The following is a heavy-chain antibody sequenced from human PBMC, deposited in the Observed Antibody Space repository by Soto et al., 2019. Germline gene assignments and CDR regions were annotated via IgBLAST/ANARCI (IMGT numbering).Heavy chain of an antibody. J-gene: IGHJ4*02. V-gene: IGHV3-64*01. CDR2: ISSNGGST. CDR1: GFTFSSYA. D-gene: IGHD3-10*01. Sequence: EVQLVESGGGLVQPGGSLRLSCAASGFTFSSYAMHWVRQAPGKGLEYVSAISSNGGSTYYANSVKGRFTISRDNSKNTLYLQMGSRRAEDMAVYDCARSGDSYYFDYWGQGTLVTVSS. CDR3: ARSGDSYYFDY.